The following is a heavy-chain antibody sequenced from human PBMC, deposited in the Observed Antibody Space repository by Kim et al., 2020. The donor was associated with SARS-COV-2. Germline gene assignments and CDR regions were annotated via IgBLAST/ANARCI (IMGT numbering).Heavy chain of an antibody. CDR3: AKDTDTAMVTRFDY. CDR2: ISGGGGST. J-gene: IGHJ4*02. D-gene: IGHD5-18*01. CDR1: GFTFSSYA. Sequence: GGSLRLSCAASGFTFSSYAMSWVRQAPGKGLEWVSPISGGGGSTSYADSVKGRFTISRDNSKNTLYLQMNSLRAEDTAVYYCAKDTDTAMVTRFDYWGQGTLVTVSS. V-gene: IGHV3-23*01.